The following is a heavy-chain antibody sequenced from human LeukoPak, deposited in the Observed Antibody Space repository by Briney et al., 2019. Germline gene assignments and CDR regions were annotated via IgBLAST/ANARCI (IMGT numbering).Heavy chain of an antibody. D-gene: IGHD3-22*01. CDR3: ARAGGYDSSGYYSYAFDI. CDR2: IYYSGST. Sequence: PSETLSLTCTVSGGSISSYYWSWIRQPPGKGLEWIGYIYYSGSTNYNPSLKSRVTISGDTSKNQFSLKLSSVTAADTAVYYCARAGGYDSSGYYSYAFDIWGQGTMVTVSS. V-gene: IGHV4-59*01. CDR1: GGSISSYY. J-gene: IGHJ3*02.